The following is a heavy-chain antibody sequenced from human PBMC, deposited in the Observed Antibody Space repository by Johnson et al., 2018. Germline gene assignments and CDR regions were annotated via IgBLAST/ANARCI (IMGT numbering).Heavy chain of an antibody. D-gene: IGHD3-16*01. Sequence: EVQLLETGGGLVKPGGSLRLSCAASGFTFSSYSMNWVRQAPGKGLEWVSSISRSSSYIYYADSVKGRSTISRDNAKHSLYLQMNGRSAEDTAVYYCARGRVWVVIWGQGTMVTVSS. J-gene: IGHJ3*02. CDR3: ARGRVWVVI. V-gene: IGHV3-21*01. CDR2: ISRSSSYI. CDR1: GFTFSSYS.